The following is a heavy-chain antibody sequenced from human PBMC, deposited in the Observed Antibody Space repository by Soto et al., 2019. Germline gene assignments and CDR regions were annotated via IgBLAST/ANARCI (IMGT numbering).Heavy chain of an antibody. CDR3: ARAPGYCNRTICYIDTFDI. V-gene: IGHV1-18*01. CDR1: GYTFTSSG. CDR2: ISGYNGNT. J-gene: IGHJ3*02. Sequence: QFQLVQSGAEVKKPGTSVKVSCKPSGYTFTSSGISWVRQAPGQGLEWMGWISGYNGNTKYAQKFRGRVTMTTDTSTTTAYMEVRSLRADDTAVYYCARAPGYCNRTICYIDTFDIWGQGTMVTVSS. D-gene: IGHD2-2*02.